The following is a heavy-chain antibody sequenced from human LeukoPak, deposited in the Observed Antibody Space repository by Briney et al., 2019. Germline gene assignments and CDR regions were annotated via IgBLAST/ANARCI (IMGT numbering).Heavy chain of an antibody. J-gene: IGHJ4*02. CDR1: GYTFTGYY. V-gene: IGHV1-2*02. Sequence: ASVKVSCKASGYTFTGYYMHWVRQAPGQGLEWMGCINPNSGGTNYAQKFQGRVTMTRDTSISTAYMELSRLRSDDTAVYYCARRATIFGVVIGFDYWGQGTLVTVSS. CDR3: ARRATIFGVVIGFDY. CDR2: INPNSGGT. D-gene: IGHD3-3*01.